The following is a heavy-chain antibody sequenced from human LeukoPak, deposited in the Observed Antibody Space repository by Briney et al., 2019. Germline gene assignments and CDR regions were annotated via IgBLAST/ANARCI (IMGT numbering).Heavy chain of an antibody. CDR2: FGITSTI. D-gene: IGHD4-17*01. J-gene: IGHJ4*02. Sequence: GGSLRLSCGASGFPLSSYHMHSVRQAPGEGLKWVAYFGITSTIYYAESVKGRLTISRDNAKNSLYLQMNSLRAEDTAVYYCAGIGDYPYWGQETLVTVSS. CDR1: GFPLSSYH. V-gene: IGHV3-48*01. CDR3: AGIGDYPY.